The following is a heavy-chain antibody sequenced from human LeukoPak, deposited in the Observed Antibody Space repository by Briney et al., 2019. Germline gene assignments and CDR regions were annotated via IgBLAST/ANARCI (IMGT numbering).Heavy chain of an antibody. CDR1: GFTLSSYA. CDR3: AKGGYYYDSSGYYYGNY. V-gene: IGHV3-23*01. Sequence: GGSLRLSCAASGFTLSSYAMSWVRQAPGKGLEWVSAISGSGGSTYYADSVKGRFTISRDNSKNTLYLQMNSLRAEDTAVYYCAKGGYYYDSSGYYYGNYWGQGTLVTVSS. D-gene: IGHD3-22*01. CDR2: ISGSGGST. J-gene: IGHJ4*02.